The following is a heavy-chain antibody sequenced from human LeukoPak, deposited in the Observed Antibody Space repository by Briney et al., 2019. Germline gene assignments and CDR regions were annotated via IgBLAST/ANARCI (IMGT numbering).Heavy chain of an antibody. V-gene: IGHV1-18*01. CDR3: ARAPRVASTNRFDY. J-gene: IGHJ4*02. CDR1: GYSFTSYG. D-gene: IGHD2-8*01. Sequence: GASVKVSCKASGYSFTSYGVNWVRRAPGQGLEWLGWISGYTGNTDCAQKFQGRVTMTTDTSATTAYMELRSLRSDDTAVYYCARAPRVASTNRFDYWGQGTLVTVSS. CDR2: ISGYTGNT.